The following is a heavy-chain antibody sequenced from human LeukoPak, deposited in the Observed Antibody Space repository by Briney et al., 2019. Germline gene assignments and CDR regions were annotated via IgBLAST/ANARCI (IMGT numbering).Heavy chain of an antibody. Sequence: GGSLRLSCAASGFTFSTYSMNWVRQAPGKGLEWVSSISSSSSSIYYSDSLKRRFTVSRDNAKNSLYLQMNSLRDEDTAVYYCAGSLRGGGWYMYWGQGTLVTVSS. J-gene: IGHJ4*02. CDR2: ISSSSSSI. CDR3: AGSLRGGGWYMY. D-gene: IGHD6-19*01. V-gene: IGHV3-21*01. CDR1: GFTFSTYS.